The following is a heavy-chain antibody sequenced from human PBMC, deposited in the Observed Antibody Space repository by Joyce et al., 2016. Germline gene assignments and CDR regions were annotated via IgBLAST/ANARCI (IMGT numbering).Heavy chain of an antibody. Sequence: QVQLVESGGGVAQPGGSLRLTCTASGFTFGDYAMHWVRQAPGKGLEWVALISDDGSDTYYADSVKGRFTTSRDNSKNTLFLQMSSLRTEDTAVYYCAKIRHIVVVTAPDYWGQGTLVTVSS. V-gene: IGHV3-30*18. J-gene: IGHJ4*02. CDR1: GFTFGDYA. D-gene: IGHD2-21*02. CDR3: AKIRHIVVVTAPDY. CDR2: ISDDGSDT.